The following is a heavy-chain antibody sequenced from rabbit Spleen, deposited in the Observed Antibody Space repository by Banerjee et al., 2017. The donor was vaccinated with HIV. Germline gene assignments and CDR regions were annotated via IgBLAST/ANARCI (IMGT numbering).Heavy chain of an antibody. CDR1: GFSFSSSDY. J-gene: IGHJ6*01. D-gene: IGHD1-1*01. V-gene: IGHV1S45*01. Sequence: PREESGGGLVQPEGSLALTCKASGFSFSSSDYICWVRQAPGKGLEWIGCIYTGGSGSTAYASWAKGRFTVSKTSSTTVTLQLNSLTAADTATYFCARDTSTSFSSYGMDLWGPGTLVTVS. CDR3: ARDTSTSFSSYGMDL. CDR2: IYTGGSGST.